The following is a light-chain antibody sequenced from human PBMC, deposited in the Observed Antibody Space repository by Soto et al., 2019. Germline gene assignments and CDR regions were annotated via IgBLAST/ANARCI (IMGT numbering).Light chain of an antibody. J-gene: IGKJ4*01. CDR2: SAS. V-gene: IGKV3-15*01. CDR3: QQFNNWPPLT. CDR1: QFVSTN. Sequence: EVVMTQSPATLSVSPGERVTLSCRASQFVSTNLAWYQQKPGQAPRLLIYSASTRATGIPARFSGSGSGTEFTLTISSLQSEDFGAYYCQQFNNWPPLTFGGGTKVEIK.